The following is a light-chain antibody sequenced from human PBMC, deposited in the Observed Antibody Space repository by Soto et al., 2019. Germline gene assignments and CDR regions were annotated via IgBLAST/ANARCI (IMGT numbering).Light chain of an antibody. V-gene: IGKV1-39*01. CDR3: QQTYSTPIN. J-gene: IGKJ5*01. CDR2: AAS. CDR1: QTVRTY. Sequence: DIQMTQSPSSLSASVGDRVTIRCRASQTVRTYLNWYQQKPGKAPILLIYAASSLPSAVPPRFTGAGSETDFTLTISSLQPEDFGTYYCQQTYSTPINFGQGTRLEIK.